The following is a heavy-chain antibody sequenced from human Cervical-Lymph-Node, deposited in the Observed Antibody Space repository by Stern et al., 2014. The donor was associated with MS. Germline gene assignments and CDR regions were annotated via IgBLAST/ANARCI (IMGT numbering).Heavy chain of an antibody. Sequence: QVQLAQSGAEVNQPPSSLNVSCKASGGTISTYIIGWVRQAPGQGLEWLARIIPMFGIANYAEKFQDRVTITADESTSTAYMDLSSLRSEDTAVYYCARATSDYIWGTYRFLDSWGQGTLVIVSS. V-gene: IGHV1-69*01. D-gene: IGHD3-16*02. J-gene: IGHJ4*02. CDR3: ARATSDYIWGTYRFLDS. CDR1: GGTISTYI. CDR2: IIPMFGIA.